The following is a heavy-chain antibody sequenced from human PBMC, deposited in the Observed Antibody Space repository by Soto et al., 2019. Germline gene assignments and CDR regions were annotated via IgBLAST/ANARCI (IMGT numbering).Heavy chain of an antibody. CDR1: SGSLSGYY. CDR3: ARAPKVSGSAQTRPDF. Sequence: PSETLSLTCSVYSGSLSGYYWSWIRQPPGKGLEWIGEISPSGTTNYSPSLKSRVSISVDTSKNQFSLNLTSLTAADTAVYYCARAPKVSGSAQTRPDFWGQGSLVTVSS. CDR2: ISPSGTT. J-gene: IGHJ4*02. D-gene: IGHD6-6*01. V-gene: IGHV4-34*01.